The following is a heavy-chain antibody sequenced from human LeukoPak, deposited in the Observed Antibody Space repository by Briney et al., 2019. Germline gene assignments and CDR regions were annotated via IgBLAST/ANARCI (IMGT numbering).Heavy chain of an antibody. Sequence: SETLSLTCTVSGGSISYYYWSWIRQSPGKGLEWIGYIYYSGTTNDNPSLQSRVTISVDTSKNQFSLQLRSVTAADTAVYYCAREDPQTTVPEGMDVWGQGTTVTVSS. CDR3: AREDPQTTVPEGMDV. V-gene: IGHV4-59*01. J-gene: IGHJ6*02. CDR2: IYYSGTT. D-gene: IGHD4-17*01. CDR1: GGSISYYY.